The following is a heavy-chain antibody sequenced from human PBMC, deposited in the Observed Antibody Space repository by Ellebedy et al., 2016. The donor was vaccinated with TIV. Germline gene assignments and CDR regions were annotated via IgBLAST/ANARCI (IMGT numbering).Heavy chain of an antibody. Sequence: GGSLRLSCAASGFTFSTYSMNWVRQAPGKGLEWVAVISYDGSNKYYADSVKGRFTVSRDDSKNTLHLQMNSLKPEDTAVYYCAKDVQIRFFDWLRPGYFDLWGRGTLVTVSS. CDR1: GFTFSTYS. V-gene: IGHV3-30*18. D-gene: IGHD3-9*01. J-gene: IGHJ2*01. CDR2: ISYDGSNK. CDR3: AKDVQIRFFDWLRPGYFDL.